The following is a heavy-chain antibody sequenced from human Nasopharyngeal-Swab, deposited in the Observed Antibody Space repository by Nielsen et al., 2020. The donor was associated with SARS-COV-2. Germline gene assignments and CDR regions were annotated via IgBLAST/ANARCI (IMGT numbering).Heavy chain of an antibody. Sequence: GESLKISCAASGFTVSSNYMSWVRQAPGKGLEWVSVIYSGGSTYYADSVKGRFTISRGNSKNTLYLQMNSLRAEDTAVYYCARDAAEYFQHWGQGTLVTVSS. V-gene: IGHV3-53*01. CDR1: GFTVSSNY. CDR3: ARDAAEYFQH. J-gene: IGHJ1*01. CDR2: IYSGGST.